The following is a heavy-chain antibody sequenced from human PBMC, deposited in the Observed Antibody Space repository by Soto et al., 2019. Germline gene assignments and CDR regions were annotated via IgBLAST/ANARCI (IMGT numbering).Heavy chain of an antibody. V-gene: IGHV3-23*01. CDR3: AASHSGSYYTNGFDI. CDR2: ISGSGGST. CDR1: GFTFSNYA. Sequence: GGSLRLSCAASGFTFSNYAMSWVRQAPGKGLEWVSAISGSGGSTYYADSVKGRFTISRDNSKNTLYLQMNSLRAEDTAVYYCAASHSGSYYTNGFDIWGQGTMVTVSS. J-gene: IGHJ3*02. D-gene: IGHD1-26*01.